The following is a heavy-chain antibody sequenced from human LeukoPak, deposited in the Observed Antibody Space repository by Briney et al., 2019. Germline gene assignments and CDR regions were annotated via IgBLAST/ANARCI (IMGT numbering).Heavy chain of an antibody. CDR3: SESRRSFDWFDP. Sequence: SETLSLTCTVSGGSISSSSYYWGWIRQPPGKGLQWIGSIYYSGSTYYNPSLKSRVTISVDTSKNQFSLKLSSVTAADTAVYYCSESRRSFDWFDPWGQGTLVTVSS. CDR2: IYYSGST. J-gene: IGHJ5*02. D-gene: IGHD3-9*01. V-gene: IGHV4-39*01. CDR1: GGSISSSSYY.